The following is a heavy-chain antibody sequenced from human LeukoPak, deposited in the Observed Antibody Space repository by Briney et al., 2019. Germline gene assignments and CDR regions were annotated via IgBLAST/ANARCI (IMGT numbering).Heavy chain of an antibody. V-gene: IGHV5-51*01. Sequence: GESLKISCKGSGYSFTSYWIGWVRQMPGKGLEWMGIIYPGDSDTRYSPSFQGQVTISADKSISTAYLQWSSLKASDTAMYYCARHGYSYGYLVYAYSSGPGFDYWGQGTLVTVSS. D-gene: IGHD5-18*01. CDR2: IYPGDSDT. J-gene: IGHJ4*02. CDR3: ARHGYSYGYLVYAYSSGPGFDY. CDR1: GYSFTSYW.